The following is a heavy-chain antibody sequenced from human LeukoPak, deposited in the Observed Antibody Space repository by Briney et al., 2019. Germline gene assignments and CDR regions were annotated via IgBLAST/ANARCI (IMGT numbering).Heavy chain of an antibody. CDR3: ARGYFWAIAVAGYYFDY. CDR1: GGSISSYY. CDR2: IYYSGGT. V-gene: IGHV4-59*01. Sequence: SETLSLTCTVSGGSISSYYWNWSRQPPGKGLEWIGDIYYSGGTNYNPSLKSRVTISVDTSKNQFSLKLSSVTAADTAVYYCARGYFWAIAVAGYYFDYWGQGALVTVSS. D-gene: IGHD6-19*01. J-gene: IGHJ4*02.